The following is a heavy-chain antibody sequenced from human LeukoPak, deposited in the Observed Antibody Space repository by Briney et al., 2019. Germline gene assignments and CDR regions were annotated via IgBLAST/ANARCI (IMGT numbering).Heavy chain of an antibody. Sequence: PSETLSLTCAVYGGSFSGYYWSWIRQPPGKGLEWIGEINHSGSTSYNPSLKSRVTISVDTSKNQFSLKLSSVTAADTAVYYCARNIIAVAGYFDYWGQGTLVTVSS. CDR1: GGSFSGYY. CDR2: INHSGST. J-gene: IGHJ4*02. V-gene: IGHV4-34*01. CDR3: ARNIIAVAGYFDY. D-gene: IGHD6-19*01.